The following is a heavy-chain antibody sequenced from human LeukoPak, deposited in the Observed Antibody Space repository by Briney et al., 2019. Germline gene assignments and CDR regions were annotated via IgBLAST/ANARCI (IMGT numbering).Heavy chain of an antibody. CDR2: ISYDGSNK. J-gene: IGHJ6*02. CDR3: AKNPLSYGDYDPPTDV. Sequence: GGSLRLSCAASGFTFSSYGMHWVRQAPGKGLEWVAVISYDGSNKYYADSVKGRFTISRDNSKNTLYLQMNSLRAEDTAVYYCAKNPLSYGDYDPPTDVWGQGTTVTVSS. D-gene: IGHD4-17*01. CDR1: GFTFSSYG. V-gene: IGHV3-30*18.